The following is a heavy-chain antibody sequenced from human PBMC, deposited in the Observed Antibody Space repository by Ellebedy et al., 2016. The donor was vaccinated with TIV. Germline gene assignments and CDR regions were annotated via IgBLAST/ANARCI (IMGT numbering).Heavy chain of an antibody. CDR3: ATRPGFAAGGSGY. J-gene: IGHJ4*02. Sequence: GESLKIYCAASGFTVSNNFMTWVRQAPGKGLEWVALVYSGGSTNYADSVQGRFTISRDSSMNTVYLQMNNLKVEDTAVYYCATRPGFAAGGSGYWGQGALVTVSS. D-gene: IGHD3-10*01. CDR2: VYSGGST. CDR1: GFTVSNNF. V-gene: IGHV3-53*01.